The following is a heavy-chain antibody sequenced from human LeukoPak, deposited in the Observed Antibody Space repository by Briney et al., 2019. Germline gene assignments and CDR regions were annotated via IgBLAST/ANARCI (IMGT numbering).Heavy chain of an antibody. CDR2: IYYSGST. J-gene: IGHJ6*03. CDR1: GGSISSSSYY. D-gene: IGHD1-1*01. Sequence: SETLSLTCTVSGGSISSSSYYWGWIRQPPGKGLEWIGSIYYSGSTYYNPSLKGRVTISVDTSKNQFSLKLSSVTAADTAVYYCARGWKAYYSYYIDVWGKGTTVTVSS. V-gene: IGHV4-39*01. CDR3: ARGWKAYYSYYIDV.